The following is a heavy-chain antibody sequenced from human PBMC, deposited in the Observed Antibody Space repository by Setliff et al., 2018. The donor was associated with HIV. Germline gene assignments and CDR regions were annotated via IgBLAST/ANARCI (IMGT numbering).Heavy chain of an antibody. D-gene: IGHD3-22*01. CDR3: ARDPHYFDRSGYYSYFYFDF. V-gene: IGHV4-39*07. J-gene: IGHJ4*02. CDR1: GGSISAESYS. Sequence: SETLSLTCTLSGGSISAESYSWAWIRQPPGKGLEWIGAINYSGTTYYDRSLQSRVTMAVDTSKNQLSLKLTSTTAADTAVDYCARDPHYFDRSGYYSYFYFDFWGQGTLVTVSS. CDR2: INYSGTT.